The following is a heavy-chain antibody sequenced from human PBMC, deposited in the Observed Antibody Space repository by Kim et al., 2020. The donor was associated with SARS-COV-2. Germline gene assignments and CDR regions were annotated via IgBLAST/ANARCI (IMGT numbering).Heavy chain of an antibody. J-gene: IGHJ4*02. D-gene: IGHD3-22*01. V-gene: IGHV3-23*01. Sequence: DSVKGRFTISRDNSKNTLYLQMNSLRAEDTAVYYCAKSVGFDSSGYYGYWGQGTLVTVSS. CDR3: AKSVGFDSSGYYGY.